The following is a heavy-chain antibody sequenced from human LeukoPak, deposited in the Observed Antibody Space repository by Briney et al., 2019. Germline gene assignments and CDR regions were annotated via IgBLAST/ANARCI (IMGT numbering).Heavy chain of an antibody. V-gene: IGHV4-61*01. CDR1: GGSVGSGSYY. CDR3: ARTQSQSGSYRYYFAY. CDR2: IYYIRNT. Sequence: SETLSLTCTVSGGSVGSGSYYWSWIRQPPGGGLEWIGDIYYIRNTNYNPSLKSRVTMSLDPSKNQFSLKLNSVTAADTAVYYCARTQSQSGSYRYYFAYWGQGTLVTVSS. J-gene: IGHJ4*02. D-gene: IGHD1-26*01.